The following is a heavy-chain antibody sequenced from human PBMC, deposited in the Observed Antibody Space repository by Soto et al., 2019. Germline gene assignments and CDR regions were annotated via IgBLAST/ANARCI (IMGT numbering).Heavy chain of an antibody. J-gene: IGHJ4*02. Sequence: EVQLLESGGGLVQPGGSLRLSCAASGFTFSSYAMSWVRQAPGKGLEWVSAISGSGGSTYYADSVKGRFTISRNNSKNKLYLQMNSLRAEDTAVYYGAILSREGGRGDWGQGTLVTVSS. D-gene: IGHD3-16*01. CDR1: GFTFSSYA. V-gene: IGHV3-23*01. CDR3: AILSREGGRGD. CDR2: ISGSGGST.